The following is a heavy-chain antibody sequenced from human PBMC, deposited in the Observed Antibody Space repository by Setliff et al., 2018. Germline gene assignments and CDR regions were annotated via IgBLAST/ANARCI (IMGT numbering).Heavy chain of an antibody. CDR2: MYNSGNT. Sequence: PSETLSLTCTVPGGSISHHYWSWIRQPPWKGLEWVGYMYNSGNTNYNPSLRRRVAISVDKSKNQFSLKLSSVTAADTAVYYCARALLWFGEGMDVWGKGTTVTVSS. CDR3: ARALLWFGEGMDV. J-gene: IGHJ6*03. D-gene: IGHD3-10*01. CDR1: GGSISHHY. V-gene: IGHV4-59*11.